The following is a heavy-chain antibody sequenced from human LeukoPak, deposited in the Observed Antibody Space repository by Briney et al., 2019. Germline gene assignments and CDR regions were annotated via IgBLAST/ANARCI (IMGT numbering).Heavy chain of an antibody. CDR3: ARLGLPGYSYGYVDY. CDR1: GYTFTCYY. V-gene: IGHV1-2*02. Sequence: ASVKVSCKASGYTFTCYYMHWVRQAPGQGLEWMGWINPNSGGTNYAQKFQGRVTMTRDTSISTAYMELSRLRSDDTAVYYCARLGLPGYSYGYVDYWGQGTLVTVSS. D-gene: IGHD5-18*01. J-gene: IGHJ4*02. CDR2: INPNSGGT.